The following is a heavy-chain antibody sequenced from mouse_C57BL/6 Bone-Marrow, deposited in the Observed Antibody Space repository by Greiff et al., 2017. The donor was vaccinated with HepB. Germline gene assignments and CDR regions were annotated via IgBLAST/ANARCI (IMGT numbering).Heavy chain of an antibody. CDR1: GYTFTSYW. D-gene: IGHD1-1*01. Sequence: QVQLQQPGAELVKPGASVKVSCKASGYTFTSYWMHWVKQRPGQGLEWIGSIHPSDSDTNYNQKFKGKATLTVDKSSSTAYMQLSSLTSEDSAVYYCAIPHYYGSSYEVDYWGQGTTLTVSS. V-gene: IGHV1-74*01. J-gene: IGHJ2*01. CDR3: AIPHYYGSSYEVDY. CDR2: IHPSDSDT.